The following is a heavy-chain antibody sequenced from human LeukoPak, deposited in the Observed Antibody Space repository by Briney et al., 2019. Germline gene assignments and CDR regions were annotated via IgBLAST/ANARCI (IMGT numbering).Heavy chain of an antibody. Sequence: PGGSLRLSCAASGFTFTTYWMHWVRQAPGKGLVWVSGINSDGIRTNYADSVKGRFTISRDNAKNTLYLQMNSLRAEDSAVYYCAGGYGFDYWGQGTLVTVSS. CDR3: AGGYGFDY. D-gene: IGHD1-1*01. CDR1: GFTFTTYW. CDR2: INSDGIRT. J-gene: IGHJ4*02. V-gene: IGHV3-74*01.